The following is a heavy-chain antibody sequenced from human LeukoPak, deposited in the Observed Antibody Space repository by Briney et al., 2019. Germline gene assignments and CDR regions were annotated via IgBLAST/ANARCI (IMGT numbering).Heavy chain of an antibody. V-gene: IGHV3-53*01. Sequence: GGSLRLSCAASGFTVSSNYMSWVRQAPGKGLEWVSVIYSGGSTYYADSVKGRFTISRDNSKNTLYLQMNSLRAEDTAVYYCARVVVDTAMDSDYWGQGTLVTVSS. J-gene: IGHJ4*02. CDR3: ARVVVDTAMDSDY. CDR2: IYSGGST. CDR1: GFTVSSNY. D-gene: IGHD5-18*01.